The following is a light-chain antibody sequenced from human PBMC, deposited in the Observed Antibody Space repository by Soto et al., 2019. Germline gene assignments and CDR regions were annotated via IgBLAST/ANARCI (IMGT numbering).Light chain of an antibody. J-gene: IGKJ1*01. CDR1: QSVSNF. V-gene: IGKV3-11*01. Sequence: DIVLTQSPATLSLSPGERATLSCRASQSVSNFLAWYQQIPGQAPSLLIYDASNRATGIPARFSGSGSGTDFTLTISSLEPEDFAVYYCQQYNDWPRTFGQGTKVDIK. CDR2: DAS. CDR3: QQYNDWPRT.